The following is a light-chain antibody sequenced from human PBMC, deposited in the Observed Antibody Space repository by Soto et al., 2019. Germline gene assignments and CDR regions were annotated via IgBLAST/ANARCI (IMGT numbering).Light chain of an antibody. Sequence: QSALTQPASVSGSPGHSITISCTRTSSDVGGYNYVSWYQQHPGKAPKLMIYDVSNRPSGVSNRFSGSKSGNTASLTISGLQAEDEADYYCSSYTSSSTLLYVFGTGTKLTVL. V-gene: IGLV2-14*01. CDR2: DVS. CDR1: SSDVGGYNY. J-gene: IGLJ1*01. CDR3: SSYTSSSTLLYV.